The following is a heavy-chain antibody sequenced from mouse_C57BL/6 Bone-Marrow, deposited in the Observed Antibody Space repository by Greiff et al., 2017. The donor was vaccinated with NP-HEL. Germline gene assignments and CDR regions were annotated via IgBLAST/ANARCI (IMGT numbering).Heavy chain of an antibody. CDR2: INPNNGGT. J-gene: IGHJ3*01. Sequence: VQLQQSGPELVKPGASVKISCKASGYTFTDYYMNWVKQSHGKSLEWIGDINPNNGGTSYNQKFKGKATLTVDKSSSTAYMELRSLTSEDSAVYYCARNSNYEAYWGQGTLVTVSA. V-gene: IGHV1-26*01. CDR3: ARNSNYEAY. CDR1: GYTFTDYY. D-gene: IGHD2-5*01.